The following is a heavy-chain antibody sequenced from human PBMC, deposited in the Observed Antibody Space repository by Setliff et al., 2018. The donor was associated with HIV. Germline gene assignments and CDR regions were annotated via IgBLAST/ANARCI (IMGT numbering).Heavy chain of an antibody. CDR1: GFTFSSYA. V-gene: IGHV3-23*01. D-gene: IGHD5-18*01. CDR2: ISGSGDST. CDR3: ASSGYNYGGYYMDV. Sequence: GGSLRLSCAASGFTFSSYAMSWVRQAPGKGLEWVSAISGSGDSTFYADSVEGRFTISRDNADNSLYLQMNSLRAEDTAVYYCASSGYNYGGYYMDVWGKGTTVTVSS. J-gene: IGHJ6*03.